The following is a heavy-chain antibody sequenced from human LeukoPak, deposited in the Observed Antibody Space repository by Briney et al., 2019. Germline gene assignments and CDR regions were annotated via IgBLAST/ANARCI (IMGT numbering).Heavy chain of an antibody. V-gene: IGHV3-30*18. J-gene: IGHJ6*02. CDR2: ISYDGTNK. CDR3: AKSTIAAVAKDYYYVMDA. Sequence: PETSLRLSCAASGFIFSSYGMHWVRQAPGKGLEWVAVISYDGTNKYYADSVKGRFTISRDNSKNTLYLEMHSLRGEDTAVYYCAKSTIAAVAKDYYYVMDAWGQGTTVTVSS. D-gene: IGHD6-25*01. CDR1: GFIFSSYG.